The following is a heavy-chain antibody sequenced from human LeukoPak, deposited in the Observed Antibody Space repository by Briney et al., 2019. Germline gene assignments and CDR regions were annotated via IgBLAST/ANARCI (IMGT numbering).Heavy chain of an antibody. J-gene: IGHJ4*02. CDR3: ATSGIMWHNWNDNPFDY. CDR2: ISYDGSNK. CDR1: GFTFSSYG. Sequence: GGSLRLSCAASGFTFSSYGMHWVRQAPGKGLEWVAVISYDGSNKYYADSVKGRFTISRDNSKNTLYLQMNSLRAEDTAVYCCATSGIMWHNWNDNPFDYWGQGTLVTVSS. V-gene: IGHV3-30*03. D-gene: IGHD1-1*01.